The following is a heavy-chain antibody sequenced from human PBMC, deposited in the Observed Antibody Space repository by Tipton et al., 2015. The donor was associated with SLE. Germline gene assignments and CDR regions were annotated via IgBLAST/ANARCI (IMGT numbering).Heavy chain of an antibody. V-gene: IGHV4-39*01. CDR1: GGFITSISYY. CDR2: INYRGTT. CDR3: ARRRIAAAGLDFDS. J-gene: IGHJ4*02. Sequence: TLSLTCNVSGGFITSISYYWGWIRQPPGKGLQWIGTINYRGTTYYSPSLKSRVTMSVDTSINQFSLRLSSVTAADTAVYFCARRRIAAAGLDFDSWGQGTLVTVSS. D-gene: IGHD6-13*01.